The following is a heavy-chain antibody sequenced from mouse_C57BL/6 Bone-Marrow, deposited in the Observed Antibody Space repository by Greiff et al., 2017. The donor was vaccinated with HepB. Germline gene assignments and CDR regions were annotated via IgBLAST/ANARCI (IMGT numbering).Heavy chain of an antibody. Sequence: QVVESGAELVRPGASVKLSCTASGFNIKDDYMHWVKQRPEQGLEWIGWIDPENGDTEYASKFQGKATITADTSSNTAYLQLSSLTSEDTAVYYCTSYYYGSSYVGRYFDYWGQGTTLTVSS. CDR3: TSYYYGSSYVGRYFDY. D-gene: IGHD1-1*01. CDR1: GFNIKDDY. V-gene: IGHV14-4*01. CDR2: IDPENGDT. J-gene: IGHJ2*01.